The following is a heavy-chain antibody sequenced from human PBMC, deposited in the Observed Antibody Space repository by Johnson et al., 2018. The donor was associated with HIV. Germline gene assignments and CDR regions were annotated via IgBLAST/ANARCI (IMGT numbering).Heavy chain of an antibody. CDR1: GFTFDDYG. CDR2: INWNGGST. V-gene: IGHV3-20*04. CDR3: ARDHNYYGSGSYSDAFDF. D-gene: IGHD3-10*01. J-gene: IGHJ3*01. Sequence: MQLVESGGGVVRPGESLRLSCAASGFTFDDYGMSWVRQAPGKGLEWVSGINWNGGSTGYADSVKGRFTISRDNAKNSLYLQMNSLRAEDTALYYCARDHNYYGSGSYSDAFDFWGQGTMVTVSS.